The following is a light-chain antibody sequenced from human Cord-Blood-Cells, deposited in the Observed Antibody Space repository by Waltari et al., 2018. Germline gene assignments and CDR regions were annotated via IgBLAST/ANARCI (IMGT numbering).Light chain of an antibody. Sequence: QSALTQPASVSGSPGPSITISCTGTSSDVGSYNLVSWYQQHPGKAPKLMIYEGIKRPSGVSNRFSGSKSGNTASLTISGLQAEDEADYDCCAYAGSSIRVFGGGTKLTVL. V-gene: IGLV2-23*01. J-gene: IGLJ3*02. CDR2: EGI. CDR1: SSDVGSYNL. CDR3: CAYAGSSIRV.